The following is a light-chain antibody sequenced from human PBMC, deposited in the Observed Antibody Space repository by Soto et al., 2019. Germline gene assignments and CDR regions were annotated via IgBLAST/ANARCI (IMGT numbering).Light chain of an antibody. Sequence: DIQMTQSPSTLSASVGDRVTITCRASQTISNWLAWYQQKPGKAPKLLIYDASSLESGVPSRFRGSGSGTDFTLTISSLEPEDFAVYYCQQRSNWPITFGQGTRLEIK. CDR3: QQRSNWPIT. CDR2: DAS. J-gene: IGKJ5*01. CDR1: QTISNW. V-gene: IGKV1-5*01.